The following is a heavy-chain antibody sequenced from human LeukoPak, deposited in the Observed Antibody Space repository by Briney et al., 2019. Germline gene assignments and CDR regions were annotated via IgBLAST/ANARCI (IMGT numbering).Heavy chain of an antibody. D-gene: IGHD6-6*01. Sequence: SETLSLTCAVYGGSSSADCWTWIRQPPGKGLEWIGQISLRGSTNYNPSLESRVTISLDTSKNQFSLKVSPVTAADTAMYYCASGRFLRVAGRPGRSYYHCMDVWGKGTTVTVSS. CDR2: ISLRGST. CDR3: ASGRFLRVAGRPGRSYYHCMDV. V-gene: IGHV4-34*01. CDR1: GGSSSADC. J-gene: IGHJ6*03.